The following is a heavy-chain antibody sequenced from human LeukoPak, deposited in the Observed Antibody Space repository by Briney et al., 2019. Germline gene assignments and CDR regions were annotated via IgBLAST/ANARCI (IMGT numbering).Heavy chain of an antibody. V-gene: IGHV3-7*05. CDR1: GFTFSSHW. Sequence: GGSLRLSCAASGFTFSSHWMRWVRQAPGKGRRWVASVKPDGGDNYYVHSVKCRFIISRDNAKNSLFLQMSSLQAEDMAIYYCARHSDRRDDFWGQGSLVTVSS. CDR3: ARHSDRRDDF. CDR2: VKPDGGDN. J-gene: IGHJ4*02.